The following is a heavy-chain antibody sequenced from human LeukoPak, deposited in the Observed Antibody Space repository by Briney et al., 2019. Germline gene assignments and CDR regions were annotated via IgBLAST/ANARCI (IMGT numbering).Heavy chain of an antibody. V-gene: IGHV1-2*02. CDR3: ARGRTQSWSDAFDI. CDR2: INSNSGGT. CDR1: GYTFIGHY. D-gene: IGHD5-24*01. Sequence: ASVKVSCKASGYTFIGHYMHWVRQAPGQGLEWMGWINSNSGGTKYAQKFQGSVIMTRDTSISTAYMELSRLKSDDTAVYYCARGRTQSWSDAFDIWGQGTTVTVSS. J-gene: IGHJ3*02.